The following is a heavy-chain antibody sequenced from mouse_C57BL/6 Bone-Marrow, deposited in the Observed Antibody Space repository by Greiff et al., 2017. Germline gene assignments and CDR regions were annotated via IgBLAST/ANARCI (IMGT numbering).Heavy chain of an antibody. CDR1: GYTFTSYW. Sequence: QVQLQQPGAELVKPGASVKLSCKASGYTFTSYWMQWVKQRPGQGLEWIGEIDPSDSYTNYNQKFKGKATLTVDTSSSTAYMQLSSLTSEDSAVYYCARRGYGSSYWYFDVWGTGTTVTVSS. V-gene: IGHV1-50*01. D-gene: IGHD1-1*01. J-gene: IGHJ1*03. CDR3: ARRGYGSSYWYFDV. CDR2: IDPSDSYT.